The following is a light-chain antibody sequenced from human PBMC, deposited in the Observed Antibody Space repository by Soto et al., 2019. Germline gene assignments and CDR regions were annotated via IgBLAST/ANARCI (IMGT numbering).Light chain of an antibody. CDR1: SSNIGSNS. Sequence: QSVLTQPPSASGTPGQRVTISCSGSSSNIGSNSVTWYQQLPGTAPKLLIYFTNQRPSGVPDRFSGSKSGTSASLAISGLQSEDEADYYCAAWDDSLNGWVFGGGTKLTV. J-gene: IGLJ3*02. V-gene: IGLV1-44*01. CDR2: FTN. CDR3: AAWDDSLNGWV.